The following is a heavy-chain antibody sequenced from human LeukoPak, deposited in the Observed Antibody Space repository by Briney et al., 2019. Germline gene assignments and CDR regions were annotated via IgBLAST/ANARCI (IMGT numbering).Heavy chain of an antibody. J-gene: IGHJ4*02. CDR3: AKAGSIRFDH. V-gene: IGHV3-53*01. CDR2: IYSDNT. D-gene: IGHD1-26*01. CDR1: GFTVSSNS. Sequence: PGGSLRLSCTVSGFTVSSNSMSWVRQAPGKGLEWVSFIYSDNTHYSDSVKGRFTISRDNSKNTLYLQMNSLRGEDTAVYYCAKAGSIRFDHWGQGTLVTVSS.